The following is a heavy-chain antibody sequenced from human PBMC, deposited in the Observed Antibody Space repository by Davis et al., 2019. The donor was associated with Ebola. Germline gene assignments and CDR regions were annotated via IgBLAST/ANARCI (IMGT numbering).Heavy chain of an antibody. V-gene: IGHV4-61*08. CDR2: IHYLGNT. J-gene: IGHJ6*02. CDR1: GGSVSSGGYY. CDR3: AKNGPVETAMEDYYYGMDV. Sequence: MPSETLSLTCTVSGGSVSSGGYYWNWIRQPPGKGLEWIGNIHYLGNTNYNPSLKSRVTISVDTSKNQFSLKLSSVTAADTAVYYCAKNGPVETAMEDYYYGMDVWGQGTTVTVSS. D-gene: IGHD5-18*01.